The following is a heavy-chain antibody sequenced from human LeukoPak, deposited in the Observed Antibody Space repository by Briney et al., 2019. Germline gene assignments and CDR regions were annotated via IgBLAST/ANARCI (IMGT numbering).Heavy chain of an antibody. CDR2: INHSGST. J-gene: IGHJ3*02. D-gene: IGHD2-21*01. CDR3: ARAYCGGDCYYRAFDI. CDR1: GGSFSGYY. Sequence: PSETLSFTCAVYGGSFSGYYWSWIRQPPGKGLEWIGEINHSGSTNYNPSLKSRVTISVDTSKNQFSLKLSSVTAADTAVYYCARAYCGGDCYYRAFDIWGQGTMVTVSS. V-gene: IGHV4-34*01.